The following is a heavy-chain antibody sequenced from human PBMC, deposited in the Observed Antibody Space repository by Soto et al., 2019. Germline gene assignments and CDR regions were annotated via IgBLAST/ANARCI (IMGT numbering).Heavy chain of an antibody. CDR3: ARDRVGYCSSTSCYRPVFDVGNPN. V-gene: IGHV3-21*01. D-gene: IGHD2-2*01. CDR2: ISSSSSYI. J-gene: IGHJ4*02. CDR1: GFTFSSYS. Sequence: GGSLRLSCAASGFTFSSYSMNWVRQAPGKGLEWVSSISSSSSYIYYADSVKGRFTISRDNAKNSLYLQMNSLRAEDTAVYYCARDRVGYCSSTSCYRPVFDVGNPNWGQGTLVTVSS.